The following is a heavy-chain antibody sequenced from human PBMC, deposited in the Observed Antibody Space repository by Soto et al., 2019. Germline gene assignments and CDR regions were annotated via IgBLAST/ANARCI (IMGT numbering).Heavy chain of an antibody. J-gene: IGHJ5*02. Sequence: GKSLKISGKGSAGTLSDQWIGGVRHTPDKALEWIGFVFLGDSDARYSPAFQGQVAMSADRSGTYLQWSSLKASDTGIYYCARRRGRCSDGVCYSWWFDPWGQGTRVTVSS. CDR1: AGTLSDQW. V-gene: IGHV5-51*01. CDR3: ARRRGRCSDGVCYSWWFDP. CDR2: VFLGDSDA. D-gene: IGHD2-8*01.